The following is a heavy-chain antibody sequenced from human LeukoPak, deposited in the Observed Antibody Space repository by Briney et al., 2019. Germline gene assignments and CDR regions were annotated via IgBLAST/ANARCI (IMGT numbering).Heavy chain of an antibody. CDR3: AKDQGSVAAAVSWFDP. D-gene: IGHD6-13*01. Sequence: GGSLRLSCAASGFTFSSYAKSWVRQAPGKGLEWISAISGSGGSTYYADSVKGRFTISRDNSKNTLYLQMNSLRAEDTAVYYCAKDQGSVAAAVSWFDPWGQGTLVTVSS. CDR1: GFTFSSYA. J-gene: IGHJ5*02. V-gene: IGHV3-23*01. CDR2: ISGSGGST.